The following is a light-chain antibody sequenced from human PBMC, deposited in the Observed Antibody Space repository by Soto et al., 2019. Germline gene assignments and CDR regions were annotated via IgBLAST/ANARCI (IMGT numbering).Light chain of an antibody. CDR2: TTS. CDR3: QQYKAYPYT. J-gene: IGKJ2*01. V-gene: IGKV1-5*03. Sequence: DIQMTQSPSTLSASVGDRVTISCRASQSIDRWLAWYQQMPGKAPHLLIYTTSSLEGGFPSRFSGSGSGTEFTLTISGLQPDDFATYYCQQYKAYPYTFAQGTKVDIK. CDR1: QSIDRW.